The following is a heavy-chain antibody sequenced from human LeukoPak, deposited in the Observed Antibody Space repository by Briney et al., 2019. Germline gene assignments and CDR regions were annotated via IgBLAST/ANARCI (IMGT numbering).Heavy chain of an antibody. CDR1: GGSISNYY. CDR2: IYASGTT. V-gene: IGHV4-4*07. Sequence: SETLSLTCSVSGGSISNYYWNWIRQPAGKGLEWIGRIYASGTTNYNPSLKSRVTISMDKSKNHFSLNLKSVTAADTGFYYCARDFYGDDGHHPFDYWGQGIQVTVSS. J-gene: IGHJ4*02. D-gene: IGHD2/OR15-2a*01. CDR3: ARDFYGDDGHHPFDY.